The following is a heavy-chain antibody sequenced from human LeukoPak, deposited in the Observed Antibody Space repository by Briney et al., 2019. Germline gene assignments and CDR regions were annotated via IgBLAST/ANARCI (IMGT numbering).Heavy chain of an antibody. CDR2: INHSGST. Sequence: SETLSLTCAVYGGSFSGYYWSWIRQPPGKGLEWIGEINHSGSTNYNPSLKSRVTISVDTSKNQFSLKLSSVTAADTAVYYCARGLYDYGDYVWFYWGQGTLVTVSS. D-gene: IGHD4-17*01. CDR3: ARGLYDYGDYVWFY. CDR1: GGSFSGYY. V-gene: IGHV4-34*01. J-gene: IGHJ4*02.